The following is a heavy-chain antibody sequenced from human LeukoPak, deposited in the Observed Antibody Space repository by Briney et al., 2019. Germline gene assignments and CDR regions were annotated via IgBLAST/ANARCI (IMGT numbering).Heavy chain of an antibody. D-gene: IGHD6-13*01. J-gene: IGHJ6*04. CDR2: INHSGST. CDR1: GGSFSGYY. CDR3: ARGCRAAGHFYYYYYYGMDV. V-gene: IGHV4-34*01. Sequence: SETLSLTCAVYGGSFSGYYWSWIRQPPGKGLEWIGEINHSGSTNYNPSLKGRVTISVDTSKNQFSLKLSSVTAADTAVYYCARGCRAAGHFYYYYYYGMDVWGKGTTVTVSS.